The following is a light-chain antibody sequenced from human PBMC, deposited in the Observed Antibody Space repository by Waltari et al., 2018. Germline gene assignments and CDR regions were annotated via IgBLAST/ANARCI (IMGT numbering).Light chain of an antibody. J-gene: IGKJ4*01. V-gene: IGKV1-39*01. CDR3: EQSDTNPPA. CDR2: AAS. Sequence: DIQMTQSPSSLSASVGDRVTITCRASHNIINFLSWYQQKPGRTPRLLMYAASTLQSGVPSRFSSSGSGTDVTLTINSLQPEDIATYYCEQSDTNPPAFAAGTNVEIK. CDR1: HNIINF.